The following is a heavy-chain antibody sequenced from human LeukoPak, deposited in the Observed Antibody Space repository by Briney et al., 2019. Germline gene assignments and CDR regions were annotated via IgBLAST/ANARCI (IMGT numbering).Heavy chain of an antibody. CDR1: GLTFSNYA. D-gene: IGHD5-18*01. Sequence: GGSLRLSCAASGLTFSNYAMSWARPAPRKGREWVSAISGSGGSTYHADSLNGRFTISRDNSKNTLYLQRNSLRAEDAAVYYCTKGTIWLPFDYWGRGTLVGVCS. CDR2: ISGSGGST. V-gene: IGHV3-23*01. CDR3: TKGTIWLPFDY. J-gene: IGHJ4*02.